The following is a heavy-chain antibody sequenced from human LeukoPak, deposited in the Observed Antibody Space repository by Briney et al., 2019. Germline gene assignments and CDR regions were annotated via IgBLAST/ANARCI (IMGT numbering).Heavy chain of an antibody. CDR3: ARANYDSSGLDAFDI. J-gene: IGHJ3*02. CDR2: ISSSSSTI. V-gene: IGHV3-48*02. CDR1: GFTFSSYS. Sequence: GGSLRLSCAASGFTFSSYSMNWVRQAPGKGLEWVSYISSSSSTIYYADSVKGRFTISRDNAKNSLYLQMNSLRDEDTAVYYCARANYDSSGLDAFDIWGQGTMVTVSS. D-gene: IGHD3-22*01.